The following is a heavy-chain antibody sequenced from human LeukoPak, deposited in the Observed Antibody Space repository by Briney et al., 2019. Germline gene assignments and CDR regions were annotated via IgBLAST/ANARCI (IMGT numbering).Heavy chain of an antibody. CDR1: GYTFTSYY. CDR2: INPSGGST. V-gene: IGHV1-46*01. J-gene: IGHJ3*02. Sequence: ASVKVSCKASGYTFTSYYMHWVRQAPGQGLEWMGIINPSGGSTSYAQKFQGRVTMTRDMSTSTVYMELSSLRSEDTAVYYYARAVPMYQNRAGAFDIWGQGTMVTVSS. D-gene: IGHD2-8*01. CDR3: ARAVPMYQNRAGAFDI.